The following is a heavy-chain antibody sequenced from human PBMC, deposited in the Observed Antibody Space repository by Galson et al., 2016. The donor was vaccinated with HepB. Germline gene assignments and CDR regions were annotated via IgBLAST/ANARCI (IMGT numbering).Heavy chain of an antibody. Sequence: SLRLSCAAFGFTFSNYGMHWVRQAPGKGLEWVAVIWFDGSNKIYVDSVRGRFTISRDNSKNTLYLQMNTLRAEDTAVYYCARGTFCSGDSCYSPAFDMWGQGTMVTVSS. CDR2: IWFDGSNK. J-gene: IGHJ3*02. CDR1: GFTFSNYG. V-gene: IGHV3-33*01. D-gene: IGHD2-15*01. CDR3: ARGTFCSGDSCYSPAFDM.